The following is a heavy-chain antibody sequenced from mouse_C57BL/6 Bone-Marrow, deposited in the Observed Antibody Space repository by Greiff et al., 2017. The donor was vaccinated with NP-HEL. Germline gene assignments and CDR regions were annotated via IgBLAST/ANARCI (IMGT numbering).Heavy chain of an antibody. CDR2: ISNGGGSP. Sequence: EVMLVESGGGLVQPGGSLKLSCAASGFTFSDYYMYWVRQTPEKRLEWVAYISNGGGSPYYPDTVKGRFTISRDNAKNTLYLQMSRLKSEDTAMYYCARQRVTTVVPFAYWGQGTLVTVSA. CDR3: ARQRVTTVVPFAY. CDR1: GFTFSDYY. J-gene: IGHJ3*01. V-gene: IGHV5-12*01. D-gene: IGHD1-1*01.